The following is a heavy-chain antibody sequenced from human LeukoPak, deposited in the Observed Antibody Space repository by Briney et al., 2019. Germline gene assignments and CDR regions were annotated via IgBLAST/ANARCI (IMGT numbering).Heavy chain of an antibody. CDR3: ARGPNEWPAAPQLPFDY. Sequence: SETLSLTCTVSGGSISSYYWSWIRQPPGKGLEWIGYIYHSGSTYYNPSLKSRVTISVDRSKNQFSLKLSSVTAADTAVYYCARGPNEWPAAPQLPFDYWGQGTLVTVSS. CDR1: GGSISSYY. V-gene: IGHV4-59*12. CDR2: IYHSGST. J-gene: IGHJ4*02. D-gene: IGHD2-2*01.